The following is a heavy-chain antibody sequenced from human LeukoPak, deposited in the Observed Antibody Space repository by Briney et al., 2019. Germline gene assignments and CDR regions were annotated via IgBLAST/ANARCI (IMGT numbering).Heavy chain of an antibody. CDR1: GGSINNYF. V-gene: IGHV4-59*08. J-gene: IGHJ5*02. Sequence: SETLSLTCSVSGGSINNYFWNWLRQPPPRGLEWIGHVYYTGSTRYNPSLKSRVFIPIDTSMNQFSLKLSSVTAADTAVYYCARRARAEADTSPDNWIDPWGQGTLVTVSS. CDR2: VYYTGST. D-gene: IGHD6-13*01. CDR3: ARRARAEADTSPDNWIDP.